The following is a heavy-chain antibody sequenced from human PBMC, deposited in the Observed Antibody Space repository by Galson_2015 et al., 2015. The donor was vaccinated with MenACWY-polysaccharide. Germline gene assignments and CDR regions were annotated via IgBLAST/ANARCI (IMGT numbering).Heavy chain of an antibody. D-gene: IGHD6-19*01. V-gene: IGHV3-30-3*01. Sequence: SLRLSCAAAGFNFNIHTMHWVRQAPGKGLEWVALISSDGDDKYYADSVKGRFTISRDNHKNMVFLEMNSLRAEDTAVYYCEREGGGGNGWYWFDLWGQGTRVTVSS. CDR3: EREGGGGNGWYWFDL. CDR1: GFNFNIHT. J-gene: IGHJ5*02. CDR2: ISSDGDDK.